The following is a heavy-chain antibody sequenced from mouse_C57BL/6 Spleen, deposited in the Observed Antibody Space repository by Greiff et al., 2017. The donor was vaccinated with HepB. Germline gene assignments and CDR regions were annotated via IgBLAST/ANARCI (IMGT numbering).Heavy chain of an antibody. CDR1: GYSFTGYY. CDR2: INPSTGGT. Sequence: EVKLVESGPELVKPGASVKISCKASGYSFTGYYMNWVKQSPEKSLEWIGEINPSTGGTTYNQKFKAKATLTVDKSSSTAYMQLKSLTSEDSAVYYCARKGYDYSFDYWGQGTTLTVSS. CDR3: ARKGYDYSFDY. V-gene: IGHV1-42*01. D-gene: IGHD2-4*01. J-gene: IGHJ2*01.